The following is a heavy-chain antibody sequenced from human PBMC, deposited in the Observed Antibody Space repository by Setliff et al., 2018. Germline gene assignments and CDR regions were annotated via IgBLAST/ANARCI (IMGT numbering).Heavy chain of an antibody. CDR3: ARVDFTMIQGVLGL. D-gene: IGHD3-10*01. CDR1: GGSVSSTSHY. Sequence: KASETLFLTCNVSGGSVSSTSHYXXWIXQPPXXXXXXXXXXXXXXXXXXNXSXXXRVTISVDMSKNQFSMKLTSVTAADTAVYYCARVDFTMIQGVLGLWGQGTLVTVSS. CDR2: XXXXXXX. J-gene: IGHJ1*01. V-gene: IGHV4-39*07.